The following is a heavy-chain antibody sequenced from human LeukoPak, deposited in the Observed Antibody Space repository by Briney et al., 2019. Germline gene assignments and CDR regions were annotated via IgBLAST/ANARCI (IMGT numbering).Heavy chain of an antibody. V-gene: IGHV4-59*12. D-gene: IGHD3-16*01. CDR2: IYYSGNT. J-gene: IGHJ4*02. CDR3: ARQPHPRGYLDY. Sequence: SETLSLTCTVSGGSISNYYWSWIRQPPGKGLEWIGYIYYSGNTNYNPSLKSRVTISVDTSKNQFSLKLNSVTAADTAVYYCARQPHPRGYLDYWGQGTLVTVFS. CDR1: GGSISNYY.